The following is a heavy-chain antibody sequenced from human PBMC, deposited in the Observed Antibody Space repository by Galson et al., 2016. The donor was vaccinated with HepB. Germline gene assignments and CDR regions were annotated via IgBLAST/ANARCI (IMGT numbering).Heavy chain of an antibody. V-gene: IGHV3-33*06. CDR2: IWYGGNDK. CDR1: GFTFRSYG. CDR3: AKLPEISGLRPFDQ. Sequence: SLRLSCAASGFTFRSYGMHWVRQAPGKGLEWLGVIWYGGNDKYYADSVKGRFTISTDNSKNTIYLHMNSLRVEDTAIYYCAKLPEISGLRPFDQWGQGTLVTVSS. D-gene: IGHD1-14*01. J-gene: IGHJ4*02.